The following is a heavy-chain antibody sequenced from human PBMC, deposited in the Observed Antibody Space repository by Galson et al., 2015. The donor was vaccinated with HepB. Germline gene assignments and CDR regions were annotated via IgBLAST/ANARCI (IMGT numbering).Heavy chain of an antibody. Sequence: ETLSLTCTVSGGSISDHYWSWIRQSPGKGLEWIGYIYYSDTWTTNYNPSLRSRVTISFDTSNNQVSLELSSVTAADTAMYYCGRQTHHQNPMDVWGQGTTVTVS. J-gene: IGHJ6*02. V-gene: IGHV4-59*08. CDR2: IYYSDTWTT. D-gene: IGHD1-14*01. CDR3: GRQTHHQNPMDV. CDR1: GGSISDHY.